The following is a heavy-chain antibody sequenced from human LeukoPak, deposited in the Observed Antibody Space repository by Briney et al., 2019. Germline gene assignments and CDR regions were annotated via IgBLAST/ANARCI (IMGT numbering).Heavy chain of an antibody. J-gene: IGHJ5*02. CDR3: ARTLFPYSSSRLMWFDP. D-gene: IGHD6-6*01. Sequence: GASVKVSCKASGYTFTGYYMHWVRQAPGQGLEWMGWINPNSGGTNYAQKFQGRVTMTRNTSISTAYMALSRMRSDDTAVYYCARTLFPYSSSRLMWFDPWGQGTLVTVSS. CDR2: INPNSGGT. CDR1: GYTFTGYY. V-gene: IGHV1-2*02.